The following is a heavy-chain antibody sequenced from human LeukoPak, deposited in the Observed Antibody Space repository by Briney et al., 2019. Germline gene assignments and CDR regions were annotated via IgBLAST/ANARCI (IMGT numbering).Heavy chain of an antibody. D-gene: IGHD6-13*01. J-gene: IGHJ4*02. V-gene: IGHV3-23*01. CDR2: ISHSGGNT. CDR3: AKDRPSGAGAEDY. Sequence: PGGSLRLSCAASGITFRSYAMHWVRQAPGKGLEWVSAISHSGGNTYYADSVKGRFTISRDNSKNTLYLQMNSLRDEDTAVYYCAKDRPSGAGAEDYWGQGTLVTVSS. CDR1: GITFRSYA.